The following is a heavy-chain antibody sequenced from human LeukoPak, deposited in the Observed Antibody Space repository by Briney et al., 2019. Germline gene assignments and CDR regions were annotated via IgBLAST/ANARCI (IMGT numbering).Heavy chain of an antibody. V-gene: IGHV3-11*06. CDR1: GFTFGDYY. CDR2: ISGSSDYT. D-gene: IGHD6-19*01. Sequence: GGSLRLSCAASGFTFGDYYMSWIRQAPGKGLEWISSISGSSDYTPYADFLKGRVTISRDNAKNSLYLQLNSLSVEDTAVYYCARGGFSSGWFNWGQGTMVTVSS. J-gene: IGHJ3*01. CDR3: ARGGFSSGWFN.